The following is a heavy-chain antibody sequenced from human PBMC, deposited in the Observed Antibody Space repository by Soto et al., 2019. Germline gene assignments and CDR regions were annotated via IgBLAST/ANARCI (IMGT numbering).Heavy chain of an antibody. D-gene: IGHD3-3*01. CDR1: GYTFTSYD. V-gene: IGHV1-8*01. Sequence: ASVKVSCKASGYTFTSYDINWVREATGQGFEWMGWMNPNSGNTGYAQKFQGRVTMTRHTSISTAYMELSSLRSEDTAVYYCARGLDFWSGYYWGNWFDPWGQGTLVTVS. CDR2: MNPNSGNT. CDR3: ARGLDFWSGYYWGNWFDP. J-gene: IGHJ5*02.